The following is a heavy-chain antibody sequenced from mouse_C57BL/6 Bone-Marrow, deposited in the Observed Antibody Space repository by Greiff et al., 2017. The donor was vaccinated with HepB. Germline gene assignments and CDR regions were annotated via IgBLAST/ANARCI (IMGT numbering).Heavy chain of an antibody. CDR1: GFNIKDDY. D-gene: IGHD1-1*01. V-gene: IGHV14-4*01. CDR3: TTWDVSSYPYYFDY. Sequence: VQLKQSGAELVRPGASVKLSCTASGFNIKDDYMHWVKQRPEQGLEWIGWIDPENGDTEYASKFQGKATITADTSSNTAYLQLSSLTSEDTAVYYCTTWDVSSYPYYFDYWGQGTTLTVSS. CDR2: IDPENGDT. J-gene: IGHJ2*01.